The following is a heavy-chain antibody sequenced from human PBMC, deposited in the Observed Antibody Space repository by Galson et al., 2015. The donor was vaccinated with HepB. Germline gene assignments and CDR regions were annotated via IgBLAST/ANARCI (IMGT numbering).Heavy chain of an antibody. V-gene: IGHV1-69*10. D-gene: IGHD3-3*01. Sequence: SVKVSCKASGGTFNSDAVSWVRQAPGQGLEYMGGIIPIHGTPNYARKFQGRVTITADKATNTAYMELSSLRSDDTAVYYCARGAADFWNAYYGPRRADDAFDIWGQGTMVTVSS. J-gene: IGHJ3*02. CDR2: IIPIHGTP. CDR3: ARGAADFWNAYYGPRRADDAFDI. CDR1: GGTFNSDA.